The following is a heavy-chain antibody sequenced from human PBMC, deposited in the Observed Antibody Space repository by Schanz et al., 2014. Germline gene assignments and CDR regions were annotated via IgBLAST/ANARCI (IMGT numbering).Heavy chain of an antibody. CDR3: AASSGWHPSTDY. Sequence: EVQLVESGGGLVQPGGSLRLSCAASGFTFSSYSMNWVRQAPGKGLEWVSYISSSSSTRYYADSVKGRFTISRDNAKSSLYLQMNSLRVEDTAVYYCAASSGWHPSTDYWGQGTLXTVSS. CDR1: GFTFSSYS. V-gene: IGHV3-48*04. CDR2: ISSSSSTR. D-gene: IGHD6-19*01. J-gene: IGHJ4*02.